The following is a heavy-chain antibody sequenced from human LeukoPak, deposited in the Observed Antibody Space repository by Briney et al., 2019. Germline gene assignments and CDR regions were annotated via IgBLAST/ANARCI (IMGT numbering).Heavy chain of an antibody. V-gene: IGHV4-59*01. J-gene: IGHJ4*02. D-gene: IGHD2-2*01. CDR2: IYYSGST. Sequence: PSETLSLTCTVSGGSINSYYWSWIRQPPGKGLEWIGYIYYSGSTNYNPSLKSRVTLSVDSSQNQFSLKLTSETAADTAVYYCARGQGYCSTTSCYVFDFWGQGALLTVSS. CDR1: GGSINSYY. CDR3: ARGQGYCSTTSCYVFDF.